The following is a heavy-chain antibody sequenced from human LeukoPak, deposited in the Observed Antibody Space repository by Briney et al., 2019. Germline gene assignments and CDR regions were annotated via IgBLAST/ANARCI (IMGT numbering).Heavy chain of an antibody. D-gene: IGHD2-15*01. CDR2: ISSSGSTI. CDR1: GFTFSDYY. CDR3: VRSYCSGGSCEI. V-gene: IGHV3-11*01. J-gene: IGHJ4*02. Sequence: GGSLRLSCAASGFTFSDYYMSWIRQAPGEGLEWVSYISSSGSTIYYADSVKGRFTISRDNAKNSLYLQMNSLRAEDTAVYYCVRSYCSGGSCEIWGQGTLVTVSS.